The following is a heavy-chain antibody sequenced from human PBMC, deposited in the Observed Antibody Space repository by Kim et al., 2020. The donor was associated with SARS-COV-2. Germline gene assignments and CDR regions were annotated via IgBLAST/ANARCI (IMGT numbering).Heavy chain of an antibody. D-gene: IGHD6-13*01. CDR3: ARVIAAAGIGAFDI. V-gene: IGHV6-1*01. Sequence: AVTVKSRITINPDTSKNQFSLKLNSVTPEDTAVYYCARVIAAAGIGAFDIWGQGTMVTVSS. J-gene: IGHJ3*02.